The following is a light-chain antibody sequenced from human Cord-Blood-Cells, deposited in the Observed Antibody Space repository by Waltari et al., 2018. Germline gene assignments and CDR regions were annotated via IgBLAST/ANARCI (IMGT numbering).Light chain of an antibody. Sequence: DIKMTQSPSSLSASVVDRVTITCRASQIISIYLNWYQQKPGKAPKLLIYAASSVQSGVPSRFSGSGSGTDFTLTISSLQPEDFATYYCQQSYSTPRTFGQGTKVEIK. CDR3: QQSYSTPRT. J-gene: IGKJ1*01. V-gene: IGKV1-39*01. CDR2: AAS. CDR1: QIISIY.